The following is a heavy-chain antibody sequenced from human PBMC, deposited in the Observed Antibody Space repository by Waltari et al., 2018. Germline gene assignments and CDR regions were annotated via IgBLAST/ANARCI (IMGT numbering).Heavy chain of an antibody. V-gene: IGHV7-4-1*02. D-gene: IGHD3-16*01. CDR2: SNTNPHDP. J-gene: IGHJ4*02. Sequence: QVQLVQSGSELKKPGASVKVSCKASGYTFTSHAMNWVRQAPGQGLEFMGWSNTNPHDPFQRQAFTGRLVFSVGTSARTAYMEINSLKAEDTAVYYCARELLGGGAFDSWGQGTLVTVSS. CDR3: ARELLGGGAFDS. CDR1: GYTFTSHA.